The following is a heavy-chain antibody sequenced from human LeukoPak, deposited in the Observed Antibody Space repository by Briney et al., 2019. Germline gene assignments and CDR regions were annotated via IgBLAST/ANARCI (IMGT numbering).Heavy chain of an antibody. CDR3: VRDTPLGTGTKAFYLAY. CDR2: IIPTFGTA. V-gene: IGHV1-69*05. Sequence: SVKVSCKASGGTFTNYAVSWVRQAPGQGLEWMGRIIPTFGTANYAQKFQGRVTFTTDESTTTAYLELYSLRSEDTAVYYCVRDTPLGTGTKAFYLAYWGQGTLVTVSS. D-gene: IGHD1-7*01. J-gene: IGHJ4*02. CDR1: GGTFTNYA.